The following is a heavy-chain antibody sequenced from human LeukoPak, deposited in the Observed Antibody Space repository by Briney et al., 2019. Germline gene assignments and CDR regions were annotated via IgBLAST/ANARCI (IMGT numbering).Heavy chain of an antibody. Sequence: GGSLRLSCAASGFTFSSYDMHWVRQATGKGLEWVSAIGTAGDPYYPGSVKGRFTISRENAKNSLYLQMNSLRAGDTAVYYCAKDPAGGYDSSGYPDYWGQGTLVTVSS. CDR1: GFTFSSYD. D-gene: IGHD3-22*01. CDR3: AKDPAGGYDSSGYPDY. J-gene: IGHJ4*02. CDR2: IGTAGDP. V-gene: IGHV3-13*05.